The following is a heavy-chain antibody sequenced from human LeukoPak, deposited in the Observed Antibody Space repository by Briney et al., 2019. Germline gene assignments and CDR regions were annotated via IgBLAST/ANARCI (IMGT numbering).Heavy chain of an antibody. D-gene: IGHD3-16*02. V-gene: IGHV1-8*01. CDR2: MNPNSGNT. CDR1: GYTFTSYD. CDR3: ARGMGGRLGELSLRYFDL. J-gene: IGHJ2*01. Sequence: ASVKVSCKASGYTFTSYDINWVRQATGQGLEWMGWMNPNSGNTGYAQKFRGRVTMTRNTSISTAYMELSSLRSEDTAVYYCARGMGGRLGELSLRYFDLWGRGTLVTVSS.